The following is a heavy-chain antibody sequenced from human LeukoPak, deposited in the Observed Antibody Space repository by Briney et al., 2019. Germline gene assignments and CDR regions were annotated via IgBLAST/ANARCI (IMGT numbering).Heavy chain of an antibody. D-gene: IGHD2-21*02. CDR2: ISAYNGNT. Sequence: ASVKVSCKASGYTFTSYGISWVRQAPGQGLEWMGWISAYNGNTNHAQKLQGRVTMTTDTSTSTAYMELRSLRSDDTAVYYCARVRGVVTAIPDYYFDYWGQGTLVTVSS. J-gene: IGHJ4*02. CDR1: GYTFTSYG. V-gene: IGHV1-18*01. CDR3: ARVRGVVTAIPDYYFDY.